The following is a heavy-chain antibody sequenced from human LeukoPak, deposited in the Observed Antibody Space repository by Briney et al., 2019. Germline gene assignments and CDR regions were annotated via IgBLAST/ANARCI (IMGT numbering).Heavy chain of an antibody. CDR2: ISYAGGNE. D-gene: IGHD3-3*01. CDR1: GFTFSHYP. CDR3: AKDFGYYDSWSGTRLYPDY. V-gene: IGHV3-30-3*01. Sequence: GGSLRLSCAASGFTFSHYPMHWVRQAPGKGLEWVAVISYAGGNEYYADSVKGRFTISRDNSKNTLYLQMNSLRAEDTAIYYCAKDFGYYDSWSGTRLYPDYWGQGTLVTVSS. J-gene: IGHJ4*02.